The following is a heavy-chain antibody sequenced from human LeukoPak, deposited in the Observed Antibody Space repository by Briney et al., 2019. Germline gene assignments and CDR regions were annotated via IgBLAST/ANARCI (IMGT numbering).Heavy chain of an antibody. CDR1: GYTFTSYD. Sequence: HRASVRVSCKASGYTFTSYDINWVRQATGQGLEWMGWMNPNSGNTGCTKKFQGRVTMTRDTSTSTAYMDLTSVESEDTAVYFCARINYGGHDAFDIWGQGTLVTVSS. CDR2: MNPNSGNT. D-gene: IGHD4-11*01. CDR3: ARINYGGHDAFDI. J-gene: IGHJ3*02. V-gene: IGHV1-8*01.